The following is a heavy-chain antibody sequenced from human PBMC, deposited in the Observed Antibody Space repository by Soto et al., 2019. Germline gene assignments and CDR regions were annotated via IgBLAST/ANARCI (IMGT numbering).Heavy chain of an antibody. CDR1: GYTLTELS. D-gene: IGHD3-10*01. CDR3: ATSQELVRGVIIYGMDV. Sequence: ASVKVSCKLSGYTLTELSMHWVRQAPGKGIEWIGGFDPEDGETIYAQKFQGRVTMTEDTSTDTAYMELSSLRSEDTAVYYCATSQELVRGVIIYGMDVWGQGTTVTVSS. CDR2: FDPEDGET. J-gene: IGHJ6*02. V-gene: IGHV1-24*01.